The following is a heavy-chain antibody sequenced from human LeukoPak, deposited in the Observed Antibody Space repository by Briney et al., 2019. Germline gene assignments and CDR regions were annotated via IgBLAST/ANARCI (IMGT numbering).Heavy chain of an antibody. J-gene: IGHJ4*02. CDR2: INHGGGT. CDR1: GASFSDYF. Sequence: SETLSLTCTVSGASFSDYFWNWIRQTPGKGLEWIGEINHGGGTNYNPSLKSRATMSVDTSKKQFSLNLTSVTAADTAVYYCARGEDGTGDYRPTYFDSWGQGTLVTVSS. CDR3: ARGEDGTGDYRPTYFDS. V-gene: IGHV4-34*01. D-gene: IGHD4-17*01.